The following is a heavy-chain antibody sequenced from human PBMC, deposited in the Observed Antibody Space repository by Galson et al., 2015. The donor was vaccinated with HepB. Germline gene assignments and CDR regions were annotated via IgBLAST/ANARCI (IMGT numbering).Heavy chain of an antibody. V-gene: IGHV1-69*13. Sequence: SVKVSCKASGGTFSSYAISWVRQAPGQGLEWMGGIIPIFGTANYAQKFQGRVTITADESTSTAYMELSSLRSEDTAVYYCARGPASTVTIYYYGRDVWGQGTTVTVSS. D-gene: IGHD4-17*01. J-gene: IGHJ6*02. CDR1: GGTFSSYA. CDR2: IIPIFGTA. CDR3: ARGPASTVTIYYYGRDV.